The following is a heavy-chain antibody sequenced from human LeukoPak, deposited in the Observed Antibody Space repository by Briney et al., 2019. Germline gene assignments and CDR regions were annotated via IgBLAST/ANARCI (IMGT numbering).Heavy chain of an antibody. D-gene: IGHD3-10*01. CDR1: GFTFSSYG. V-gene: IGHV3-30*02. CDR2: IRYDGSNK. J-gene: IGHJ4*02. Sequence: GGSLRLSCAASGFTFSSYGMHWVRQAPGKGLGWVAFIRYDGSNKYYADSVKGRFTISRDNSKNTLYLQMNSLRAEDTAVYYCAKAFGYGSGGKPIDYWGQGTLVTVSS. CDR3: AKAFGYGSGGKPIDY.